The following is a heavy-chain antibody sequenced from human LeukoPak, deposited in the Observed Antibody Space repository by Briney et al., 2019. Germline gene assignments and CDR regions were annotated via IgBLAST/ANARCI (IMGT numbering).Heavy chain of an antibody. CDR3: ARHFRGAVATYYFDY. D-gene: IGHD6-19*01. CDR1: GYSFSNYW. Sequence: GESLQISCKGSGYSFSNYWINWVRQMPGKGLEWMGRIDPSDSYTNYSPSFQGHVTISADKSVTTAYLQWSSLKASDTAMYYCARHFRGAVATYYFDYWGQGTLVTVSS. CDR2: IDPSDSYT. J-gene: IGHJ4*02. V-gene: IGHV5-10-1*01.